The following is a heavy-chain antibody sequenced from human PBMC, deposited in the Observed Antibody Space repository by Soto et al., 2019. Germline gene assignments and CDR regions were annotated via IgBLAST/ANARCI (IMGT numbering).Heavy chain of an antibody. CDR3: ARAWYNWNDDY. D-gene: IGHD1-1*01. CDR2: ISAYNGNT. Sequence: ASVKVSCKASGYTFTSYGISWVRQAPGQGLEWMGWISAYNGNTNYAQNFQGRVTMTTDTSTSTAYMELRSLRSDDTAVYYCARAWYNWNDDYWGQGTLVTISS. J-gene: IGHJ4*02. CDR1: GYTFTSYG. V-gene: IGHV1-18*01.